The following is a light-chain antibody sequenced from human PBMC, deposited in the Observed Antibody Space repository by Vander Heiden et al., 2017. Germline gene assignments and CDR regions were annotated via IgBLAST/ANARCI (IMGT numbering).Light chain of an antibody. V-gene: IGKV1-27*01. CDR3: QKYNSAPRLT. CDR2: AAS. J-gene: IGKJ4*01. CDR1: QGNSNY. Sequence: IQMTPAPSSLSASVGDRVTITCRASQGNSNYVAGYQQKPGKVPKLLIYAASTLQSGVPSRFSGSGSGTDFTRTISSLQHEDVATYYCQKYNSAPRLTFGGGTKVEIK.